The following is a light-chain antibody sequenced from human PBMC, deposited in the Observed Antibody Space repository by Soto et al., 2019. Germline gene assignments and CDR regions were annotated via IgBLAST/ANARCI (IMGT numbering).Light chain of an antibody. J-gene: IGLJ3*02. V-gene: IGLV8-61*01. Sequence: QTVVTQEPSFSVSPGRTVTLTCGLSSGSVSTSSYPSWYQQTPGQAPRTLIYSTHTRSSGVPDRFSGSILGNKAALTITGAQADDESDYYCVLYMGSGICVFGGGTKLTVL. CDR2: STH. CDR3: VLYMGSGICV. CDR1: SGSVSTSSY.